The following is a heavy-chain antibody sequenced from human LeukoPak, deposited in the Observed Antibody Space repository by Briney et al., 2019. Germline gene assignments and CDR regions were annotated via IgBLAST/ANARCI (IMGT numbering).Heavy chain of an antibody. D-gene: IGHD1-26*01. Sequence: GGSLRLSCAASGFTFSSYGMHWVRQAPGKGLEWVAVIWYDGSNKYYADSVKGRFTISRDNYKNTLYLQMNSLRAEDTAVYYCARVGATTGPFDYWGQGTLVTLFS. CDR1: GFTFSSYG. CDR2: IWYDGSNK. J-gene: IGHJ4*02. V-gene: IGHV3-33*01. CDR3: ARVGATTGPFDY.